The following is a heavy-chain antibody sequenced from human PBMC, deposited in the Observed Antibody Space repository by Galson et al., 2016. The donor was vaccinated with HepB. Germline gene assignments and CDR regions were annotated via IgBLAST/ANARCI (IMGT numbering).Heavy chain of an antibody. Sequence: SVKVSCKASGYTFTSNGINWVRQATGQGLEWLGWMNPNSGNTLYAQKFQGRVTMTSNTSISTAYMELSSLTSEDTAIYYCARGVVCYGDRCTYTGMDVWGQGTTVTVSS. CDR3: ARGVVCYGDRCTYTGMDV. D-gene: IGHD2-21*02. V-gene: IGHV1-8*02. J-gene: IGHJ6*02. CDR2: MNPNSGNT. CDR1: GYTFTSNG.